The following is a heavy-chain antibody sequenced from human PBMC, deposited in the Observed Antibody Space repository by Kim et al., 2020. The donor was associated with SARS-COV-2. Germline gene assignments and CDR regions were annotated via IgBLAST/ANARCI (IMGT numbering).Heavy chain of an antibody. V-gene: IGHV3-23*03. CDR1: GFTFSSYA. CDR3: AKHREYSRGDFDY. CDR2: IYSGGSSA. J-gene: IGHJ4*02. D-gene: IGHD6-6*01. Sequence: GGSLRLSCAASGFTFSSYAINWVRQAPGKGLEWVSFIYSGGSSAYFADSVKGRFTISRDNSKNTLYLQMNSLRAEDTAVYYCAKHREYSRGDFDYWGQGT.